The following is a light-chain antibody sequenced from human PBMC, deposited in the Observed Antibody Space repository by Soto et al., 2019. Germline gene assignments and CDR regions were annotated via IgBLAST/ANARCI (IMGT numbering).Light chain of an antibody. Sequence: QSVLTQPPSVSGAPGQRVTISCTGSSSNIGAGYDVHWYEHLSGTAPKLIIYGNSNRPSGVPDRFSGSKSGTSASLAITGLQAEDEADYYCKSYDSSLSGVVFGGGTKLTVL. V-gene: IGLV1-40*01. CDR3: KSYDSSLSGVV. CDR2: GNS. CDR1: SSNIGAGYD. J-gene: IGLJ2*01.